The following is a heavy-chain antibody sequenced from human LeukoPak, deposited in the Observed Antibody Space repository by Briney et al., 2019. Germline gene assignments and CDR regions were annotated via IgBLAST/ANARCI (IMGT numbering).Heavy chain of an antibody. CDR1: GYTFTSYY. V-gene: IGHV1-46*01. Sequence: ASVKVSCKASGYTFTSYYMHWVRQAPGQGLEWMGIINPSGGSTSYAQKFQGRVTMTRDMSTSTVYMELSSLRSEDTAVYYCARGRGITFGGVRFDGDDAFDIWGQGTMVTVSS. J-gene: IGHJ3*02. CDR2: INPSGGST. CDR3: ARGRGITFGGVRFDGDDAFDI. D-gene: IGHD3-16*01.